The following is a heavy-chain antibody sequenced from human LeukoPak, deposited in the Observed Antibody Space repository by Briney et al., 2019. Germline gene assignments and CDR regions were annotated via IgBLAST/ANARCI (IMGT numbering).Heavy chain of an antibody. CDR1: GFTVTSYW. J-gene: IGHJ4*02. CDR3: ALSRTLDY. D-gene: IGHD2-2*01. CDR2: IKRDGSEK. Sequence: PGGSLRLSCAASGFTVTSYWMSWVRQAPGKGLEWVAKIKRDGSEKYYVDSVKGRFTISRDNANNSLYLQMNSLRAEDTAVYHCALSRTLDYWGQGTLVTVSS. V-gene: IGHV3-7*03.